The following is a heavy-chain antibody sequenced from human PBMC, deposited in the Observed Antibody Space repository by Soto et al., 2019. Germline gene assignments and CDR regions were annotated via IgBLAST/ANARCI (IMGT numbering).Heavy chain of an antibody. CDR3: ARGIAIVGGAAALDV. D-gene: IGHD1-26*01. J-gene: IGHJ3*01. CDR1: GYTFINYG. CDR2: LSAYNGDT. Sequence: QVQLVQSGAEVKQPGASVRVSCKTSGYTFINYGITWVRQAPGQGLEWMGWLSAYNGDTSSSEKLQDRFAMTTDTSTNTVYMALRSLTSDDTAVYYCARGIAIVGGAAALDVWGKGTVVIVSS. V-gene: IGHV1-18*01.